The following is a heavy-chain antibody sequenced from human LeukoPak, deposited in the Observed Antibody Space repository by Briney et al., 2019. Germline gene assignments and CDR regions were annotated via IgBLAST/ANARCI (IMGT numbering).Heavy chain of an antibody. V-gene: IGHV1-69*04. Sequence: ASVKVSCKASGGTFSSYTISWVRQAPGQGLEWMGRIIPILGIANYAQKFQGRVTITADKSTSTAYMELSSLRSKDTAVYYCARDPDCGGDCYPLGSNGMDVWGQGTTVTVSS. CDR1: GGTFSSYT. D-gene: IGHD2-21*02. CDR2: IIPILGIA. CDR3: ARDPDCGGDCYPLGSNGMDV. J-gene: IGHJ6*02.